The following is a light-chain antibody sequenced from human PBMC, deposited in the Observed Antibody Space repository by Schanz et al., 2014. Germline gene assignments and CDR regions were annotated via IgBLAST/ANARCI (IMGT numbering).Light chain of an antibody. CDR1: QDIGND. CDR2: ATS. V-gene: IGKV1-17*02. J-gene: IGKJ1*01. Sequence: DIQMTQSPSTLSASVGDRLTITCRARQDIGNDLGWYQQKPGKAPKLLIYATSSLQSGVPSRFSGSGSGTEFTLTISNLQPDDFATYYCQQYNGYSRETFGQGTKVEI. CDR3: QQYNGYSRET.